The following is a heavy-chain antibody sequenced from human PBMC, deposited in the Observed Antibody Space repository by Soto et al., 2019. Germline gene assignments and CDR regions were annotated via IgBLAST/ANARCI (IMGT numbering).Heavy chain of an antibody. D-gene: IGHD1-1*01. CDR1: GFTFDDYA. CDR3: AKMTTGTTLGYFDY. CDR2: ISWNSGSI. Sequence: GGSLRLSCAASGFTFDDYAMNWVRQAPGKGLEWVSGISWNSGSIGYADSVKGRFTISRDNAKNSLYLQMNSLRAEDTALYYCAKMTTGTTLGYFDYWGQGTLVTVSS. V-gene: IGHV3-9*01. J-gene: IGHJ4*02.